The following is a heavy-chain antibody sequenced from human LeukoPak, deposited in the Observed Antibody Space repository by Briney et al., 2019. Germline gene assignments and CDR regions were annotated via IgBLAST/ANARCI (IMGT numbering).Heavy chain of an antibody. D-gene: IGHD3-3*01. CDR3: ARDGWNGAFDI. J-gene: IGHJ3*02. Sequence: GGSLRLSCAASGFTFSSYNMNWVRQAPGKGLEWISHISSSSSTIYHADSVKGRFTISRDNAKNSLYLQMNSLRAEDTAVYYCARDGWNGAFDIWGQGTMVTVSS. CDR1: GFTFSSYN. V-gene: IGHV3-48*04. CDR2: ISSSSSTI.